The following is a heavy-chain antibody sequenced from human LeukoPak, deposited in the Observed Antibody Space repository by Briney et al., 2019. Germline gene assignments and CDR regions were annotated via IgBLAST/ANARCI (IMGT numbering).Heavy chain of an antibody. CDR1: RFTFSDYA. D-gene: IGHD1-1*01. V-gene: IGHV3-48*03. J-gene: IGHJ4*02. CDR2: ISTSGRTI. CDR3: ARDPDGTGPSDYFDY. Sequence: GGSLRLSCAASRFTFSDYAMTWVRQAPGKGLEWVSYISTSGRTIYYADSVKGRFTISRDNAKNSLYLQMSSLRAEDTGVYYCARDPDGTGPSDYFDYWGQGTLVTVSS.